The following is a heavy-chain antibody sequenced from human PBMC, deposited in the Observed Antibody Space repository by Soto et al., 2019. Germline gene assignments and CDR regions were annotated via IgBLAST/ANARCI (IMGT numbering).Heavy chain of an antibody. CDR2: INPNSGGT. CDR3: ASPRRRYCGGDCASFDY. Sequence: QVQLVQSGAEVKKPGASVKVSCKASGYTFTGYYMHWVRQAPGQGLEWMGWINPNSGGTNYAQKFQGRVTMTRDTSISTAYMELSRLRSDDTAVYYCASPRRRYCGGDCASFDYWGQGTLVTVSS. V-gene: IGHV1-2*02. CDR1: GYTFTGYY. D-gene: IGHD2-21*02. J-gene: IGHJ4*02.